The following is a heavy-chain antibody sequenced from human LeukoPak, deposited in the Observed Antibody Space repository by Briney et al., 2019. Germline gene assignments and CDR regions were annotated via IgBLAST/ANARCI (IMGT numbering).Heavy chain of an antibody. D-gene: IGHD6-19*01. J-gene: IGHJ4*02. V-gene: IGHV3-43*02. Sequence: GGSLRLSCAASGFSFDDYAMHWVRQAPGKGPEWVSLISGDGVRASYADAVKGRFTISRDNSKNSLYLQMNSLKTEDTALYYCVKGQQWLLQFWGQGTLVSVSS. CDR2: ISGDGVRA. CDR1: GFSFDDYA. CDR3: VKGQQWLLQF.